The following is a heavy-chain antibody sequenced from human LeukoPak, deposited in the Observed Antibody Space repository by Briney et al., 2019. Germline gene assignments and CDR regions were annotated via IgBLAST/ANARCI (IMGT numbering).Heavy chain of an antibody. J-gene: IGHJ4*02. V-gene: IGHV3-74*01. Sequence: GGSLRLSCAATGFTFSDYSRHWVRQAPGKGLVWVSRIKTDGTTTTYADSVKGRFTISRDNSKDTLYLEMHSLKADDTAVYYCIRDLNWNYGDSWGQGTLVTVSS. CDR2: IKTDGTTT. D-gene: IGHD1-7*01. CDR3: IRDLNWNYGDS. CDR1: GFTFSDYS.